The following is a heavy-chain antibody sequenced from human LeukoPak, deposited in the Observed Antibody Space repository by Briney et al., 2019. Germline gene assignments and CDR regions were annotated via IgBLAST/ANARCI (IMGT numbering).Heavy chain of an antibody. CDR1: GGTFSSYA. J-gene: IGHJ5*02. D-gene: IGHD3-10*01. CDR3: ARLPNYGSGIDWFDP. Sequence: SVKVSCKASGGTFSSYAISWVRQAPGQGLEWMGRIIPIFGTANYAQKFQGRVTITADKSTSTAYMELSSPRSEDTAVYYCARLPNYGSGIDWFDPWGQGTLVTVSS. V-gene: IGHV1-69*06. CDR2: IIPIFGTA.